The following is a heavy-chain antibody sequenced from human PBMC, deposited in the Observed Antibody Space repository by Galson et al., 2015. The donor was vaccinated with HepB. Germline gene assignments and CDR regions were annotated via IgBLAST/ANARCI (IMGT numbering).Heavy chain of an antibody. CDR3: ASGYSGYGSKSIYYVDA. CDR2: ISTTGDTI. D-gene: IGHD5-12*01. Sequence: SLRLSCASSTFTFRDYYISWIRQAPGKGLEWISYISTTGDTIYYADSVKGRFIISRDNAEKSVYLQMNSLTAEDTALYYCASGYSGYGSKSIYYVDAWGKGTTVIVSS. CDR1: TFTFRDYY. J-gene: IGHJ6*03. V-gene: IGHV3-11*01.